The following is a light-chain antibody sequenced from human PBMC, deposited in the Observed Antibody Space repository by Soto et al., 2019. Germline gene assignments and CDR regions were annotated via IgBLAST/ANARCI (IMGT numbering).Light chain of an antibody. Sequence: DIQMTQSPSTLSAFVGDRVTITCRASQSISTSLAWYQQKPGKAPKLLIYLASTLQSGVPTRFSGSGSATEFTLSINSLQPDDFATYYCQQYSNWPLTFGGGTKVEIK. CDR3: QQYSNWPLT. CDR2: LAS. V-gene: IGKV1-5*03. J-gene: IGKJ4*01. CDR1: QSISTS.